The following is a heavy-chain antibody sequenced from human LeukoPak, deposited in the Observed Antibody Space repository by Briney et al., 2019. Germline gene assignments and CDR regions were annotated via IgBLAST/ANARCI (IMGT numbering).Heavy chain of an antibody. CDR2: ISAYNGNT. J-gene: IGHJ5*02. D-gene: IGHD3-22*01. Sequence: ASVKVSCKASGYAFTSYGISWVRQAPGQGLEWMGWISAYNGNTNYAQKLQGRVTMTTDTSTSTAYMELRSLRSDDTAVYYCARETQGYYDSSGYPRDWFDPWGQGTLVTVSS. CDR1: GYAFTSYG. V-gene: IGHV1-18*01. CDR3: ARETQGYYDSSGYPRDWFDP.